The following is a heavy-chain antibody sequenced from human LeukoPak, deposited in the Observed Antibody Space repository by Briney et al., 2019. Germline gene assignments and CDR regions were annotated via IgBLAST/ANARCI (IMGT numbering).Heavy chain of an antibody. D-gene: IGHD3-3*01. CDR2: IKQDASQE. CDR1: GFTFSSYW. CDR3: ARGVVYPAWSGPHWSDY. J-gene: IGHJ4*02. V-gene: IGHV3-7*01. Sequence: HPGRSLRLSCAASGFTFSSYWMSWVRQAPGKGPEWVAHIKQDASQEYHVDSVKGRFTISRDNAKNSLYLQMNSLRAEDTAVYYCARGVVYPAWSGPHWSDYWGQGALVTVSS.